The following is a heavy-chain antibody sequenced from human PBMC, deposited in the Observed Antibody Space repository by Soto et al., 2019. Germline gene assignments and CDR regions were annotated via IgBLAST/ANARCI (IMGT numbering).Heavy chain of an antibody. J-gene: IGHJ5*02. CDR3: ARGEVLKHFDP. Sequence: QVQLVQSGAEVKKPGSSVKVSCKTSGGTFSSYSINWVRQAPGHGLEWMGVIIPVFGTKNFARSFRGRVSLTADESTNTVYMELTNLRSDNTGVYLCARGEVLKHFDPWGQGSLVTVSS. CDR2: IIPVFGTK. CDR1: GGTFSSYS. D-gene: IGHD1-26*01. V-gene: IGHV1-69*12.